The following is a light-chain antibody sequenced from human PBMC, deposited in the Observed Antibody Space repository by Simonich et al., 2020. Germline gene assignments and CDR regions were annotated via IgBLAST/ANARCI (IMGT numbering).Light chain of an antibody. J-gene: IGLJ3*02. CDR2: DVS. CDR1: SSDVGGYNY. V-gene: IGLV2-14*01. CDR3: SSYTSSSTWV. Sequence: QSALTQPASVSGSPGQSITISCTGTSSDVGGYNYVSWYQQHPGKAPKLMRYDVSKRPSGVSNRFSCSKSGNTASLTISGLQAEDEADYYCSSYTSSSTWVFGGGTKLTVL.